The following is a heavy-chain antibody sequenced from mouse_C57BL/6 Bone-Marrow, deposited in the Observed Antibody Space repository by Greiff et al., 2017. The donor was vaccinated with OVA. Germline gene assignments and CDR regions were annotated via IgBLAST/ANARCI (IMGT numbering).Heavy chain of an antibody. CDR2: ISYDGSN. Sequence: VQLQQSGPGLVKPSQSLSLTCSVTGYSITSGYYWNWIRQFPGNKLEWMGYISYDGSNNYNPSLKNRISITRDTSKNQFFLKLNSVTTEDTATYYCAIITTVAYWGQGTTLTVSS. J-gene: IGHJ2*01. D-gene: IGHD1-1*01. V-gene: IGHV3-6*01. CDR1: GYSITSGYY. CDR3: AIITTVAY.